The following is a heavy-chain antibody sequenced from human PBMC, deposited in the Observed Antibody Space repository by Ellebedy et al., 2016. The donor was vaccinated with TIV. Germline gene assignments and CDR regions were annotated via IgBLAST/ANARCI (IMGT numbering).Heavy chain of an antibody. CDR3: ARGSSWYRAFDI. D-gene: IGHD6-13*01. CDR1: GFTFSSYG. Sequence: GESLKISXAASGFTFSSYGMHWVRQAPGKGLEWVSSISSSSSYIYYADSVKGRFTISRDNAKNSLYLQMNSLRAGDTAVYYCARGSSWYRAFDIWGQGTMVTVSS. J-gene: IGHJ3*02. V-gene: IGHV3-21*01. CDR2: ISSSSSYI.